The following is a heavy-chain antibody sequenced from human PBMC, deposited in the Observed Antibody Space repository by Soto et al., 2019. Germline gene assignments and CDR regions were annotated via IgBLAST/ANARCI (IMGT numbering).Heavy chain of an antibody. Sequence: GGVLRLTSSASGVTLSTYGMHWVRQAPGKGLEWLAVISNNGINKYYADSVKGRFTISRDDSRDTLFLQMNSLRGEDTAIYYCAKVIRADSTSSNFYYYSGLDVWDQGRTVIVS. CDR2: ISNNGINK. CDR3: AKVIRADSTSSNFYYYSGLDV. D-gene: IGHD6-6*01. V-gene: IGHV3-30*18. CDR1: GVTLSTYG. J-gene: IGHJ6*02.